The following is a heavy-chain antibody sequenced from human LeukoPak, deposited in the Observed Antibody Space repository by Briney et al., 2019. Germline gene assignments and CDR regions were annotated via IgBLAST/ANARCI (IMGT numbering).Heavy chain of an antibody. Sequence: GGSLRLSCAASGFTFSSYAMSWVRQAPGKGLECVSAISGRGGSTYYADSVKGRFTISRDNSKNTLYLQMNSLRAEDTAVYYCARGFVIFGVVMGFDYWGQGTLVTVSS. V-gene: IGHV3-23*01. CDR3: ARGFVIFGVVMGFDY. CDR2: ISGRGGST. D-gene: IGHD3-3*01. CDR1: GFTFSSYA. J-gene: IGHJ4*02.